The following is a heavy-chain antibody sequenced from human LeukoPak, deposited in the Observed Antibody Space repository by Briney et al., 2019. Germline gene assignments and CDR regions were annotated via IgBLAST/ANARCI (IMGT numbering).Heavy chain of an antibody. CDR2: MKGDGSDR. V-gene: IGHV3-7*01. J-gene: IGHJ4*02. CDR1: GCTFSYHW. Sequence: GGTLRLSCAASGCTFSYHWMTWVRQAPGKGLEWVANMKGDGSDRYYLDSVKGRFTISRDNTKNSLYLQMNSLRVEDTAVYYCARDWSDLTTNPPDYWGQGTLVTVSS. D-gene: IGHD1-26*01. CDR3: ARDWSDLTTNPPDY.